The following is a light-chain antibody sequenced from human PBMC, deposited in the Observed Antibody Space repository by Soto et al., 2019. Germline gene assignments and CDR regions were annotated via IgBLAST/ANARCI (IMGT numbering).Light chain of an antibody. Sequence: DIQMTQSPSTLSASVGDRVTITCRASQSISSWLAWYQQKPGKAPKLLIYKASSLESGVPSRFSGSRSGTEFTLTISSLQPDDFATYYCQQFHSYPWTFGQGTKVEIK. J-gene: IGKJ1*01. CDR3: QQFHSYPWT. V-gene: IGKV1-5*03. CDR2: KAS. CDR1: QSISSW.